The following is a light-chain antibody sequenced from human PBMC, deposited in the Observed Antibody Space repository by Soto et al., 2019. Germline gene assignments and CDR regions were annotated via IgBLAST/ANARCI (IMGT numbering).Light chain of an antibody. Sequence: DIQMTHSPSTLSASVLYRVTITFRASQSISIYLAWYQQKPGKAPKLLIYKASSLESGVPSRFSGSGSGAAFSLTISSLQPDDFATYYCQQYNSYSRTFGQGTKVDIK. CDR1: QSISIY. J-gene: IGKJ1*01. CDR3: QQYNSYSRT. V-gene: IGKV1-5*03. CDR2: KAS.